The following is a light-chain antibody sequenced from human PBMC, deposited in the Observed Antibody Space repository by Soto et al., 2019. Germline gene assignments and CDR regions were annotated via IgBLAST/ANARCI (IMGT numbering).Light chain of an antibody. CDR1: SSEVGSYNR. CDR3: SSYTSSSTYV. Sequence: QSVLTQPPSVSGSPGQSVTISCTGTSSEVGSYNRVSWYQQSPGTAPKLMIYEVSNRPSGVPDRFSGSKSGNTASLTFSGLQAEDEADYYCSSYTSSSTYVFGTGTKVTVL. J-gene: IGLJ1*01. V-gene: IGLV2-18*02. CDR2: EVS.